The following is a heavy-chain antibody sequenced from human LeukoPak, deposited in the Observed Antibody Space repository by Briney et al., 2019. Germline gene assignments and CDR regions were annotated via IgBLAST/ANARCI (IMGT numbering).Heavy chain of an antibody. D-gene: IGHD3-22*01. Sequence: GGSLRLSCAASGFXFSDFSINWVRQAPGEGQQWVSYISSSSSTILYADSVKGRFTISRDNAKHSLYLQMNSLRDENTAVYYCARRFYDSSGHVDYWGQGTLVTVSS. CDR2: ISSSSSTI. V-gene: IGHV3-48*02. CDR3: ARRFYDSSGHVDY. J-gene: IGHJ4*02. CDR1: GFXFSDFS.